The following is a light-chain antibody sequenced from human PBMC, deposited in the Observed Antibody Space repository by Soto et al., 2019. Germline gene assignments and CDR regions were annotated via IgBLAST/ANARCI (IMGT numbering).Light chain of an antibody. CDR2: DAS. CDR1: QSVSSY. CDR3: QKRSNWPVT. V-gene: IGKV3-11*01. J-gene: IGKJ1*01. Sequence: EIVLTQSPATLSLSPGERATHSCRASQSVSSYFAWYQQKPGQAPRILIYDASIRATGIPARFTGSGSGTDFNLTISSLEPEDFAVYYCQKRSNWPVTFGQGTRVVIK.